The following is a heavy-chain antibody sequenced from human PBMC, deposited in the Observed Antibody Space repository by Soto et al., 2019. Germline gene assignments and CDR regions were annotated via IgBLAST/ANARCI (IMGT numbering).Heavy chain of an antibody. D-gene: IGHD2-8*01. CDR3: ARDNGMAGSFDP. CDR2: ISFSSSTI. Sequence: GGSLRLSCAASGFTFSTYSMNWVRQAPGKGLEWVSYISFSSSTIFYADSVRGRFTISRDNAKNSLYLQMNTLRDEDTAVYYCARDNGMAGSFDPWGQGTLVTVST. V-gene: IGHV3-48*02. CDR1: GFTFSTYS. J-gene: IGHJ5*02.